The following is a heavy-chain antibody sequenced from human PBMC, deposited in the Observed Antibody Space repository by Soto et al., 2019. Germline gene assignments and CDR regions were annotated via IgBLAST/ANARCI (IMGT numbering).Heavy chain of an antibody. CDR2: IYWSGDE. V-gene: IGHV2-5*01. CDR1: GFSLTTSGVG. J-gene: IGHJ3*01. CDR3: ARGIATRPVFAFDV. D-gene: IGHD6-6*01. Sequence: QYTLMESGPTLVKPTQTLTLTCSFSGFSLTTSGVGVGWVRQPPGKALEWLAHIYWSGDEHYRPSLKSRLSITNDASKNQVVLTMTNMDPVDTATYYCARGIATRPVFAFDVWGQGTVVTVSS.